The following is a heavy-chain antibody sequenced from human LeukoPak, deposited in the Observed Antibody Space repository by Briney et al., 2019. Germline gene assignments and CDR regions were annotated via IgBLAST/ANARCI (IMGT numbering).Heavy chain of an antibody. J-gene: IGHJ4*02. Sequence: SQTLSLTCTVSGGSISSGGYYWSWIRQHPGKGLEWIGYIYYSGSTYYNPSLKSRVTISVDTSKNQFSLKLSSVTAADTAVYYCARAGYYDSSGYYYEVDYWGQGTLVTVSS. V-gene: IGHV4-31*03. D-gene: IGHD3-22*01. CDR2: IYYSGST. CDR1: GGSISSGGYY. CDR3: ARAGYYDSSGYYYEVDY.